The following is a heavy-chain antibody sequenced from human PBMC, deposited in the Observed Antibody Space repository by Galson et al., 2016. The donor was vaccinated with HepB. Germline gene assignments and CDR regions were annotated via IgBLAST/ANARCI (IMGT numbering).Heavy chain of an antibody. D-gene: IGHD6-13*01. J-gene: IGHJ5*02. CDR1: GGSINSYY. CDR2: IYSSGHT. Sequence: SETLSLTCTVSGGSINSYYWSWIRQSVGKGLEWIGRIYSSGHTNYNPSLKSRATMSVDRSKKQVSLEVSSVTAADTAVYYCARDMGSSIWPGWFDPWGQGILVTVSS. V-gene: IGHV4-4*07. CDR3: ARDMGSSIWPGWFDP.